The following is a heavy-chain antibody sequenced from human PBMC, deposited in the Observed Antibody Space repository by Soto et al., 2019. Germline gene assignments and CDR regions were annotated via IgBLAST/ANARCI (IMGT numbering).Heavy chain of an antibody. CDR2: IIPILGIA. CDR1: GGTFSSYT. D-gene: IGHD6-13*01. J-gene: IGHJ6*02. Sequence: QVQLVQSGAEVKKPGSSVKVSCKASGGTFSSYTISWVRQAPGQGLEWMGRIIPILGIANYAQKFQGRVTITADKSTSTAYMELSSLRSEDTAVYYCALAPRIAAAGSYYYYGMDVWGQGTTVTVSS. CDR3: ALAPRIAAAGSYYYYGMDV. V-gene: IGHV1-69*02.